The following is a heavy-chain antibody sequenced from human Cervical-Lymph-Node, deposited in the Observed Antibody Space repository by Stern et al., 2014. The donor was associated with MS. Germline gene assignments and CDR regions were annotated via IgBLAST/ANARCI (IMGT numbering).Heavy chain of an antibody. Sequence: QLVESGGGLVQPGRSLRLSCAASGFTFDDYAMHWVRQAPGKGLAWGSGISWNSGSIGYADSVKGRFTISRDNAKNSLYLQMNSLRAEDTALYYCAKGGFLGRYYYYGMDVWGQGTTVTVSS. D-gene: IGHD3-3*01. J-gene: IGHJ6*02. CDR2: ISWNSGSI. CDR1: GFTFDDYA. V-gene: IGHV3-9*01. CDR3: AKGGFLGRYYYYGMDV.